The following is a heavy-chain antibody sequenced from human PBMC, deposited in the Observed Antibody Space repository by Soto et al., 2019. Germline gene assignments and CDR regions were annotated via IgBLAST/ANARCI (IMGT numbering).Heavy chain of an antibody. V-gene: IGHV4-39*01. CDR1: GGSISTSTYY. J-gene: IGHJ6*02. Sequence: QLQLQESGPGLVKPSETLSLTCTVSGGSISTSTYYWGWIRQPPGKGLEWIGNIYYSGNSGSTYYNPALKSRVTISVDTSKNQFSLKLSSVTAADTAVYYGARTRTVAYYYGMDVWGQGTTVTVSS. CDR3: ARTRTVAYYYGMDV. CDR2: IYYSGNSGST. D-gene: IGHD4-4*01.